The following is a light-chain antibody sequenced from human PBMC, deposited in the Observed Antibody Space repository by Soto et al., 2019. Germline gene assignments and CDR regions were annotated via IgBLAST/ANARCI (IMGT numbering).Light chain of an antibody. V-gene: IGLV2-14*01. CDR1: SSDIGGHHF. CDR2: EVT. Sequence: QSVLTQPASVSGSPGQSITISCTGTSSDIGGHHFVSWYQQQSGKAPKLVIYEVTDRPSGVSGRFSGSKSGNTASLTISGLQPEDEADYYCSSYTSSSLYVFGTGPKVTVL. CDR3: SSYTSSSLYV. J-gene: IGLJ1*01.